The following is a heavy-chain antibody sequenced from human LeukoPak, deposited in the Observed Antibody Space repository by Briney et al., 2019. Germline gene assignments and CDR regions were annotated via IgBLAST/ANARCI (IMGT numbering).Heavy chain of an antibody. Sequence: GGSLRLSCAASGFSFSTYSMNWIRQAPGKGLEWVSYISSSSSTVYYADSVKGRFTISRDNAKSSLYLQMNSLRAEDTAVYYCARDRGYCSSTTCRLHYFDYWGQGTLVTVSS. D-gene: IGHD2-2*01. J-gene: IGHJ4*02. CDR3: ARDRGYCSSTTCRLHYFDY. V-gene: IGHV3-48*01. CDR1: GFSFSTYS. CDR2: ISSSSSTV.